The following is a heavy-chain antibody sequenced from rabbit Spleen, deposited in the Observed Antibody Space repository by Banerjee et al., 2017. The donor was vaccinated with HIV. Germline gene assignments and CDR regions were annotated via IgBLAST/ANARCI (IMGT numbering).Heavy chain of an antibody. D-gene: IGHD8-1*01. V-gene: IGHV1S40*01. CDR2: IYAGSSSNT. CDR1: GVSFSGDD. Sequence: QSLEESGGDLVKPGASLTLTCTASGVSFSGDDMCWVRQAPGKGLEWIACIYAGSSSNTYSATWAKGRFTISKTSSTTVTLQMTSLTAADTATYFCARDSGSSFSSYGMDLWGPGTLVTV. J-gene: IGHJ6*01. CDR3: ARDSGSSFSSYGMDL.